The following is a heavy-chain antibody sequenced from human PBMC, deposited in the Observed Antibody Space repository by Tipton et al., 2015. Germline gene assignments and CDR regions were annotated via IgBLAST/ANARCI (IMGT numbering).Heavy chain of an antibody. J-gene: IGHJ4*02. Sequence: TLSLTCTVSGDSISRSTDYWGWIRQPPGKGLEWIGTIYNSGRTYYNPSLQSQVAVSVDTSKNQFSLNLSSVTAADTAVYYCARHPDFITVAGMAYFDYWGQGTLVTVSS. CDR2: IYNSGRT. CDR1: GDSISRSTDY. CDR3: ARHPDFITVAGMAYFDY. V-gene: IGHV4-39*01. D-gene: IGHD6-19*01.